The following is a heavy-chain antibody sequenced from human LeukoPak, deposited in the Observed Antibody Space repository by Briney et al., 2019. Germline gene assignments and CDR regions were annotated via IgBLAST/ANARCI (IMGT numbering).Heavy chain of an antibody. J-gene: IGHJ5*02. CDR1: GGSISSYY. D-gene: IGHD2-2*01. V-gene: IGHV4-59*01. Sequence: PSETLSLTCTVSGGSISSYYWSRIRQPPGKGLEWIGYIYYSGSTNYNPSLKSRVTISVDTSKNQFSLKLSSVTAADTAVYYCARDQGYCSSTSCNNWFDPWGQGTLVTVSS. CDR3: ARDQGYCSSTSCNNWFDP. CDR2: IYYSGST.